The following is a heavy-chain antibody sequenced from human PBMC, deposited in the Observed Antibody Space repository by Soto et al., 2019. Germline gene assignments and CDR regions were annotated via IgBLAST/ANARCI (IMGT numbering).Heavy chain of an antibody. D-gene: IGHD3-22*01. CDR3: ARDVDYYSSGPCGY. Sequence: QVQLVESGGGVVQPGRSLRLSCAASGFTFSSYAMHRVRQAPGKGLEWVAAISYDGSNKYYADTVKGRFTISRDNSKNTLYLQMNSLRAEDSAVYYCARDVDYYSSGPCGYWGQGTLVTVSS. CDR1: GFTFSSYA. CDR2: ISYDGSNK. J-gene: IGHJ4*02. V-gene: IGHV3-30-3*01.